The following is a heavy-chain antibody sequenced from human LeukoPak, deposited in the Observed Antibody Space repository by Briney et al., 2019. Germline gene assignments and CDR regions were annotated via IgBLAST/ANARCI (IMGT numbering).Heavy chain of an antibody. J-gene: IGHJ4*02. CDR1: GYTFSNYW. CDR3: ARLVVPPGNRGWYYEH. V-gene: IGHV3-7*03. CDR2: INQGGSEK. Sequence: GGSLRLSCAASGYTFSNYWMSWVRQGPGEGPEWVANINQGGSEKYYVDSVKGRFTISRDNAKNSLDLQMNSLRVEDTAIYYCARLVVPPGNRGWYYEHWGQGTLVTVSS. D-gene: IGHD2-2*01.